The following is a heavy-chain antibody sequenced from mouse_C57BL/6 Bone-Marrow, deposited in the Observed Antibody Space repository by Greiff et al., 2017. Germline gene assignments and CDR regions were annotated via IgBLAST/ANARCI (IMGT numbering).Heavy chain of an antibody. CDR2: IDPNSGGT. D-gene: IGHD1-1*01. J-gene: IGHJ2*01. CDR3: ATYYYSTPYYFDD. V-gene: IGHV1-72*01. CDR1: GYTFTSYW. Sequence: QVQLQQPGAELVKPGASVKLSCKASGYTFTSYWMHWVKQRPGRGLEWIGRIDPNSGGTKYNEKFKSKATLTVDKPSSTAYMQLSSLTSEASAVYYCATYYYSTPYYFDDWGQGTTLTVSS.